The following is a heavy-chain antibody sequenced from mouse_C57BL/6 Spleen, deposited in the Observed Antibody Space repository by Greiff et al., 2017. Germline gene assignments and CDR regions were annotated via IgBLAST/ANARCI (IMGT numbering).Heavy chain of an antibody. D-gene: IGHD1-1*01. J-gene: IGHJ1*03. CDR1: GYTFTSYG. CDR3: ARGDFYGSTTRYFDV. Sequence: QVQLQQSGAELARPGASVKLSCKASGYTFTSYGISWVKQRTGQGLEWIGEIYPRSGNTYYNEKLKGKATLTADKSSSTGYMELRSLASEDSAVYFCARGDFYGSTTRYFDVWGTGTTVTVSS. V-gene: IGHV1-81*01. CDR2: IYPRSGNT.